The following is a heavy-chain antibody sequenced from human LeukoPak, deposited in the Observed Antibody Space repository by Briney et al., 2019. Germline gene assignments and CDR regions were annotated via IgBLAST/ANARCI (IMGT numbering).Heavy chain of an antibody. CDR2: IYYSGST. CDR3: ARRRRIAAAGTDAFDI. CDR1: GGSISSGDYY. J-gene: IGHJ3*02. Sequence: PSQTLSLTCTVSGGSISSGDYYWSWIRQPPGKGLEWIGYIYYSGSTYYNPSLKSRVTISVDTSKNQFSLKLSSVTAADTAVYYCARRRRIAAAGTDAFDIWGQGTMVTVSS. V-gene: IGHV4-30-4*08. D-gene: IGHD6-13*01.